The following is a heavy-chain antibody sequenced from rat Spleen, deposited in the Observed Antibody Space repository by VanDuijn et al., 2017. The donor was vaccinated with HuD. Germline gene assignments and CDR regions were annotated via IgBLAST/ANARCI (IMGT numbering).Heavy chain of an antibody. D-gene: IGHD5-1*01. Sequence: EVKLVESGGGLVQPGRSLKLSCAASGFKYNDYWMGWIRQAPGKGLEWVASITNTGGSTYYPDSVKGRFTISRDNAKSTLYLQMNSLRSEDTATYYCTRGLGAGDYWGQGVMVTVSS. J-gene: IGHJ2*01. V-gene: IGHV5-31*01. CDR1: GFKYNDYW. CDR3: TRGLGAGDY. CDR2: ITNTGGST.